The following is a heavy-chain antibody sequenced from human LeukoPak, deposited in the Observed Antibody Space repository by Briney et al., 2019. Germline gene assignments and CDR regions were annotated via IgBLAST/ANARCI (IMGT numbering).Heavy chain of an antibody. J-gene: IGHJ4*02. D-gene: IGHD6-19*01. V-gene: IGHV1-3*01. CDR1: GYSFTNYA. Sequence: ASVKVSCKASGYSFTNYAIHWVRQATGQRLEWMGWINGGNGNTKYSQKFQGRVTIFRDTSATTAYMELSSLKSEDTAVYFCARAGGIAVAGGDHYFDYWGQGTLVTVSS. CDR3: ARAGGIAVAGGDHYFDY. CDR2: INGGNGNT.